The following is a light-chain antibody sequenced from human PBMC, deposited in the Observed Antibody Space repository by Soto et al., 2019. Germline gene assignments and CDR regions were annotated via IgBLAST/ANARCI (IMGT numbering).Light chain of an antibody. CDR3: CSYAGGYTYV. Sequence: QSALTQPASVSGSPGQSITISCTGTSSDVGGYNYVSWYQQHPGKAPKLIIYDVTERPSGVPGRFSGSKSGSTASLTISGLQSEDEADYYCCSYAGGYTYVFGTGTKLTVL. CDR2: DVT. CDR1: SSDVGGYNY. J-gene: IGLJ1*01. V-gene: IGLV2-11*01.